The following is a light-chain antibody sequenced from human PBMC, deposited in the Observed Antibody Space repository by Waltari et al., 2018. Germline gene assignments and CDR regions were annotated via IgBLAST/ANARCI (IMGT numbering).Light chain of an antibody. J-gene: IGLJ1*01. CDR2: EVS. V-gene: IGLV2-11*01. Sequence: QSALTQPRSVSGSPGPSVTISCTGTSSDVGGYNYVSWYQQHPGKAPKLMIYEVSNRPSGVSDRFSGSKSGNTASLTISGLQAEDEADYYCCSYAGSYTFAVFGTGTKVTV. CDR1: SSDVGGYNY. CDR3: CSYAGSYTFAV.